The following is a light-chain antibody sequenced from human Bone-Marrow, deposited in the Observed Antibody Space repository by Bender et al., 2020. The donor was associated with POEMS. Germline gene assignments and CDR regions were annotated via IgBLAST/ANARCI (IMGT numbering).Light chain of an antibody. Sequence: SYELTQPPSVSVSPGQTARITCSGDALSKQYAYWYQQKPGQAPVSVIYKDSQRPSGIPERFSGSRSGTTVTLTISGVQAEDEGDYYCQSADSNGTPMVFGGGTKLTVL. CDR2: KDS. CDR1: ALSKQY. V-gene: IGLV3-25*03. J-gene: IGLJ2*01. CDR3: QSADSNGTPMV.